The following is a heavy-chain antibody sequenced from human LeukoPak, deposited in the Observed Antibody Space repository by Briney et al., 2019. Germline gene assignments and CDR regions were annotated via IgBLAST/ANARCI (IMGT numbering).Heavy chain of an antibody. J-gene: IGHJ4*02. Sequence: GGSLRLSCAASGFTFSNYGMHWVRQAPGKGLEWVSSISSSSSYIYYADLVKGRFTISRDNAKNSLYLQMNSLRAEDTAVYYCARFAWKTPPTDWGQGTLVTVSS. D-gene: IGHD1-1*01. CDR2: ISSSSSYI. CDR1: GFTFSNYG. CDR3: ARFAWKTPPTD. V-gene: IGHV3-21*01.